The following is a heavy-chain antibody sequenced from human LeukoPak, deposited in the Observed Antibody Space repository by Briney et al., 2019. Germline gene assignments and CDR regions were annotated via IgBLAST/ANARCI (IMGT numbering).Heavy chain of an antibody. D-gene: IGHD1-26*01. J-gene: IGHJ4*02. CDR3: ARGASGSYSEVFDY. V-gene: IGHV1-8*01. Sequence: GASVKVSCKASGYTFTSYDINWVRQATGQGLEWMGWMNPNSGNTGYAQKFQGRVTMTRNTSISTAYMELSSLRSEDTAVYYCARGASGSYSEVFDYWGQGTLVTVSS. CDR2: MNPNSGNT. CDR1: GYTFTSYD.